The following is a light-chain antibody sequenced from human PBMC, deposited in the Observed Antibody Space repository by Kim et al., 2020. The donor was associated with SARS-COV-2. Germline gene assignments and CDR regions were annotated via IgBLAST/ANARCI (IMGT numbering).Light chain of an antibody. V-gene: IGKV1-9*01. J-gene: IGKJ4*01. CDR1: QGINSY. Sequence: ASGGDRVTITCRASQGINSYLAWYQQKSGKAPKLLMYAASTLQSGVPLRFSGSGSGTEFTLTINSLQSEDFATYYCHQLNTYPLTFGGGTKVDIK. CDR2: AAS. CDR3: HQLNTYPLT.